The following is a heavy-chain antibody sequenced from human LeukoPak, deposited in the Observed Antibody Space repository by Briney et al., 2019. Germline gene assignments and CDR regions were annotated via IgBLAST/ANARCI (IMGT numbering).Heavy chain of an antibody. V-gene: IGHV4-4*07. D-gene: IGHD6-19*01. CDR2: IYTSGST. J-gene: IGHJ4*02. CDR1: GGSISSYY. Sequence: SETLSLTRTVSGGSISSYYWSWIRQPAGKGLEWIGRIYTSGSTNYNPSLKSRVTMSVDTSKNQFSLKLSSVTAADTAVYYCARELAVAGDFDYWGQGTLVTVSS. CDR3: ARELAVAGDFDY.